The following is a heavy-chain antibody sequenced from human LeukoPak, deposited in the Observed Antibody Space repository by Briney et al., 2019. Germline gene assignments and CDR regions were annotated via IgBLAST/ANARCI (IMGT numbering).Heavy chain of an antibody. D-gene: IGHD3-3*01. CDR1: GYTFTGYY. CDR3: ARKAFSDY. V-gene: IGHV1-2*02. J-gene: IGHJ4*02. Sequence: GASVKVSCKASGYTFTGYYMHWVRQAAGQGLEWMGWINPNNGGTNYAQKFQGRVTMTTDTSISTAYMELSRLRSDDTAMYYCARKAFSDYWGQGTLVTVSS. CDR2: INPNNGGT.